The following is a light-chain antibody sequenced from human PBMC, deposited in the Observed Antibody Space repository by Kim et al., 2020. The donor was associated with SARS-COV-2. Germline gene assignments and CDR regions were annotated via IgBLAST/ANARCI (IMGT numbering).Light chain of an antibody. V-gene: IGLV3-1*01. J-gene: IGLJ2*01. Sequence: SYELTQPPSVSVSPGQTASITCSGDKLGDKYACWYQQKPGQSPVLVIYQDSKRPSGLPERFSGSNSGNTATLTISGTQAMDEADYYCQAWDSRTGVVFGGGTQLTVL. CDR1: KLGDKY. CDR2: QDS. CDR3: QAWDSRTGVV.